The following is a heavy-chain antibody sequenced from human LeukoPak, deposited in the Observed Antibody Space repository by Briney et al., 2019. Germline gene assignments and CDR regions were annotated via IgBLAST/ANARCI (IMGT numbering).Heavy chain of an antibody. CDR3: ARLRDGRAFGAIDY. CDR2: MYPGDSDT. Sequence: GESLKISCKGSGYSFTSYWIGWVRPMPGKGLEWMGIMYPGDSDTRYSPSFQGQVTISADKSISTAYLQWGSLKASDTAMYYCARLRDGRAFGAIDYWGQGTLVTVSS. V-gene: IGHV5-51*01. D-gene: IGHD3-10*01. CDR1: GYSFTSYW. J-gene: IGHJ4*02.